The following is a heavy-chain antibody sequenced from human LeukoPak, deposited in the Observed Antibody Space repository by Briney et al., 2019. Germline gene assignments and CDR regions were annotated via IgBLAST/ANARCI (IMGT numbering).Heavy chain of an antibody. D-gene: IGHD4-23*01. CDR3: ARDYGGNDGFDY. Sequence: ASVKVSCKASGYTLTTFGLSWLRQAPGQGLEWMGWISTYNGNTNYAQKLQGRVTLTRDTSTSTVYMELSSLRSEDTAVYYCARDYGGNDGFDYWGQGTLVTVSS. J-gene: IGHJ4*02. CDR2: ISTYNGNT. CDR1: GYTLTTFG. V-gene: IGHV1-18*01.